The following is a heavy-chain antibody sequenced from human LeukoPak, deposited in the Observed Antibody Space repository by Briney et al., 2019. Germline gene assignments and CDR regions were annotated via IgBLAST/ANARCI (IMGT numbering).Heavy chain of an antibody. D-gene: IGHD6-13*01. V-gene: IGHV4-34*01. J-gene: IGHJ3*02. CDR1: GGPFSGYY. Sequence: PSETLSLTCAVYGGPFSGYYWSWIRQSPGKGLEWIGEINHRRSTNYSPSLKSRVTISVDTSKNQFSLKLSSVTAADTAVYYCARSPRYSSSWYLGDAFDIWGQGIMVTVSS. CDR3: ARSPRYSSSWYLGDAFDI. CDR2: INHRRST.